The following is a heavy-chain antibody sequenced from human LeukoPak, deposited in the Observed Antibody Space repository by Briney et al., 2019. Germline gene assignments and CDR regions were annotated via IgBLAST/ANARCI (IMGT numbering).Heavy chain of an antibody. CDR3: ARGPVTADAFDI. CDR1: GGSFSGYY. CDR2: INHSGST. D-gene: IGHD4-17*01. J-gene: IGHJ3*02. V-gene: IGHV4-34*01. Sequence: KPWETVSLTCAVYGGSFSGYYWSWIRQPPGKGLEWIGEINHSGSTNYNPSLKSRVTISVDTSKNQFSLKLSSVTAADTAVYYCARGPVTADAFDIWGQGTMVTVTS.